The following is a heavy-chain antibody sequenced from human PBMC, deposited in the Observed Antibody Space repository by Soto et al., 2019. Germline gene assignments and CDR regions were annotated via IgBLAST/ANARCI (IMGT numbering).Heavy chain of an antibody. Sequence: GSLRLSCAASGFTFSSYWMSWVRQAPGKGLEWVANIKEDGSERYYADSVKGRFTISRDNAKNSLYLQMNSLRAEDTAVYYCARGIAAAGPYYFDYWGQGTLVTVSS. CDR3: ARGIAAAGPYYFDY. V-gene: IGHV3-7*02. CDR2: IKEDGSER. CDR1: GFTFSSYW. J-gene: IGHJ4*02. D-gene: IGHD6-13*01.